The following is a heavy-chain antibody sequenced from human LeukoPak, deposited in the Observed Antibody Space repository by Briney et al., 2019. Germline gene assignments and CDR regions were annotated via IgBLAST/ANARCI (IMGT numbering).Heavy chain of an antibody. V-gene: IGHV3-74*01. CDR1: GFTISGFW. J-gene: IGHJ4*01. D-gene: IGHD1-1*01. CDR3: IREVQVRASASLGL. CDR2: MNSAGTTI. Sequence: GGSPRLSCAASGFTISGFWMHWVRQVPGEGLVWVARMNSAGTTINYADSVKGRLTISRDNVRNTLHLQMNNLSLEDTAVYFCIREVQVRASASLGLWGRGTLVTVS.